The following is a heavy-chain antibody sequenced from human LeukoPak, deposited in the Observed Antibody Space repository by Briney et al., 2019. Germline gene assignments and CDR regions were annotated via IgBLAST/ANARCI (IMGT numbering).Heavy chain of an antibody. CDR1: GGSISSYY. V-gene: IGHV4-59*01. CDR2: IYYSGST. J-gene: IGHJ6*03. CDR3: ARALPNSDYYYYMDV. Sequence: SETLSLTCTVSGGSISSYYWSWIRQPPGKGLEWIGYIYYSGSTNHNPSLKSRVTISVDTSKNQFSLKLSSVTAADTAVYYCARALPNSDYYYYMDVWGKGTTVTVSS. D-gene: IGHD4-23*01.